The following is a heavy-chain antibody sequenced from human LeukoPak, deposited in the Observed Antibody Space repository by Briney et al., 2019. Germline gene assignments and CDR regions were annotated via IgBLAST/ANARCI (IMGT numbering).Heavy chain of an antibody. D-gene: IGHD3-10*01. CDR2: IYYSGST. J-gene: IGHJ4*02. CDR3: ARQKGLSYGSGSYYKPFDY. V-gene: IGHV4-59*01. Sequence: PSETLSLTCTVSGGSISSYYWSWIRQPPGKGLEWIGYIYYSGSTNYNPSLKSRVTISVDTSKNQFSLKLSSVTAADTAVYYRARQKGLSYGSGSYYKPFDYWGQGTLVTVSS. CDR1: GGSISSYY.